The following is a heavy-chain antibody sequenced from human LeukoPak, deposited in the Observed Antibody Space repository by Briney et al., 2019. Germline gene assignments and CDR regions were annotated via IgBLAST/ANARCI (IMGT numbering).Heavy chain of an antibody. D-gene: IGHD1-26*01. V-gene: IGHV1-58*01. CDR2: IVVGSGNT. CDR1: GFTFTSSA. J-gene: IGHJ3*02. Sequence: SVKVSCKASGFTFTSSAVQWVRQARGQRLEWIGWIVVGSGNTNYAQKFQERVTITRGMSTSTAYMELSSLRSEDTAVYYCAADSGGGATEAFDIWGQGTMVTVSS. CDR3: AADSGGGATEAFDI.